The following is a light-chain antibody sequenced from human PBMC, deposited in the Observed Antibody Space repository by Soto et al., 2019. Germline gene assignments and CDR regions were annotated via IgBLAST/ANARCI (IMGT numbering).Light chain of an antibody. CDR1: ETVSRSY. V-gene: IGKV3-20*01. Sequence: IVLTQSPATLSLSPGERATRSCRASETVSRSYVAWYQQKPGQAPRLLIYGASRRATGIPDRFSGSGSGTDFTLTISRLEPEDFAVYYCQQYGSSPITFGQGTRLEIK. CDR2: GAS. J-gene: IGKJ5*01. CDR3: QQYGSSPIT.